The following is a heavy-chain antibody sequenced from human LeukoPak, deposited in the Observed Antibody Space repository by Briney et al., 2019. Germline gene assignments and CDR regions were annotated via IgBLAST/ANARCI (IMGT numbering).Heavy chain of an antibody. CDR3: ARGPATSAFDI. V-gene: IGHV1-2*02. Sequence: ASVTVSCKASGYIFIDYFLHWMRQAPGQGLEWMADIDPSSGVSHYAQKFQGRVTMTLDTSINTAYMELSRLRSDDTAVYYCARGPATSAFDIWGQGTMVTVSS. J-gene: IGHJ3*02. CDR2: IDPSSGVS. CDR1: GYIFIDYF.